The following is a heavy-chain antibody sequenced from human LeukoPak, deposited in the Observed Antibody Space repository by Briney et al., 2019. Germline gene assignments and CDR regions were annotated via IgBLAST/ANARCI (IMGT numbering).Heavy chain of an antibody. Sequence: GGSLRLSCAASGFTFSIYAMSWVRQAPGKGLEWVSAISGSGGSTYYADSVKGRFTISRDNSKNTLYLQMNSLRAEDTAVYYCAKLHKGYSSSWYKRYYGMDVWGQGTTVTVSS. CDR2: ISGSGGST. D-gene: IGHD6-13*01. J-gene: IGHJ6*02. V-gene: IGHV3-23*01. CDR1: GFTFSIYA. CDR3: AKLHKGYSSSWYKRYYGMDV.